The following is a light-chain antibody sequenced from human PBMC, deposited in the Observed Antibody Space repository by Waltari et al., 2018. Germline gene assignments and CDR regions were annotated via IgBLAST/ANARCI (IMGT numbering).Light chain of an antibody. CDR3: QQRRSWPPT. V-gene: IGKV3-11*01. J-gene: IGKJ4*01. CDR1: QSVDNY. Sequence: DIVFTQSPATLSLSPGERATLSCRASQSVDNYLAWYQHKPGQAPRLLIYDASNRVTGIPARFSGSGSGADFTLTISSLEPEDFAVYFCQQRRSWPPTFGGGTKVEIK. CDR2: DAS.